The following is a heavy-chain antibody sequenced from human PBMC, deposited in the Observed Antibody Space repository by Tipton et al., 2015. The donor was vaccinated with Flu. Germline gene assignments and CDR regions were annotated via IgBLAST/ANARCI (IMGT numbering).Heavy chain of an antibody. CDR1: GGSITTYH. CDR2: ISPSGSS. D-gene: IGHD5-18*01. V-gene: IGHV4-4*07. Sequence: GLVKPSETLSLICRVSGGSITTYHWSWIRQSAGKELEWIGRISPSGSSKLNSTLKSRVTMSVEASKNQFSLRLTSVTGADTAVYFCARDRGGYDTYGNGPPGWFDSWGQGTQVTVSS. J-gene: IGHJ5*01. CDR3: ARDRGGYDTYGNGPPGWFDS.